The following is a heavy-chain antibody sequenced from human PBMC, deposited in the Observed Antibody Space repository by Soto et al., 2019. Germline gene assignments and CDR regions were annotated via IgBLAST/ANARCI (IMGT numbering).Heavy chain of an antibody. CDR2: IIPTFGTA. CDR1: GGTFSSYA. Sequence: ASVKVSCKASGGTFSSYAISWVRQAPGQGLEWMGGIIPTFGTANYAQKFQGRVTITADESTSTAYMELSSLRSEDTAVYYCARNDVRHGWYDYWGQGTLVTVSS. CDR3: ARNDVRHGWYDY. J-gene: IGHJ4*02. V-gene: IGHV1-69*13. D-gene: IGHD6-19*01.